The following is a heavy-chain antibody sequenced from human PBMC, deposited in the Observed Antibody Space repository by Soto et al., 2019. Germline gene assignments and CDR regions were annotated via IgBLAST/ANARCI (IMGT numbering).Heavy chain of an antibody. CDR2: INPNSGGT. V-gene: IGHV1-2*04. D-gene: IGHD3-10*02. CDR3: ARANLCFDS. J-gene: IGHJ5*01. Sequence: QVQLVQSGAEVKKPGASVKVSCKASGYTFTGYYMHWVRQAPGQGLEWMGWINPNSGGTNYAQKFQGWVTMTRDTSIITAYREVSRVRSDGTGVYYGARANLCFDSWGQGTLVTVSS. CDR1: GYTFTGYY.